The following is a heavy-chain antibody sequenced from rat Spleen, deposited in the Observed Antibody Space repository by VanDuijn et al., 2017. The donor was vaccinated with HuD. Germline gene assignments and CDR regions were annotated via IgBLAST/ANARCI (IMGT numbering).Heavy chain of an antibody. D-gene: IGHD1-6*01. J-gene: IGHJ2*01. Sequence: EVQLVESGGGLVQPGGSLKLSCAASGFIFSNFVMAWVRQAPTKGLEWVASISQGRDNTFYRESVKGRFTISRDNTKDNLYLQMDSLMSEDTATYYCAKDMEFMYKTGWDYWGQGVMVTVSS. CDR3: AKDMEFMYKTGWDY. CDR1: GFIFSNFV. V-gene: IGHV5S13*01. CDR2: ISQGRDNT.